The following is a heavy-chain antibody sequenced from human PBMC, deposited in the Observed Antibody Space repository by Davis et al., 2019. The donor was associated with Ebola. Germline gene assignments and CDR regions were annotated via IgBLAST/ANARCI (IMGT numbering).Heavy chain of an antibody. J-gene: IGHJ4*02. Sequence: GSLRLSCTVSGDSISSSSYFWGWIRQPPGKGLQWIGSIYYSGSTYYNPSLKSRVTISVDTSKNQFSLKLSSVTAADTAVYYCARTNIRREFDYWGQGTLVTVSS. V-gene: IGHV4-39*01. CDR1: GDSISSSSYF. CDR2: IYYSGST. D-gene: IGHD2-2*02. CDR3: ARTNIRREFDY.